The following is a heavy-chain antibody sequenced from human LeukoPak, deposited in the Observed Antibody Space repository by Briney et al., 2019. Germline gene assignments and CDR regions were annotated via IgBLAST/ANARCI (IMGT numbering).Heavy chain of an antibody. Sequence: GGSLRLSCAASGFTFTNYAMSWVRQAPGKGLEWVSGISGGGGSTYYADSVKGRFTIPKDNSKNTLYLQMNSLRAEDTAVYYCARDMDYRPIGNYYYGYWGQGTLVTVSS. J-gene: IGHJ4*02. V-gene: IGHV3-23*01. CDR2: ISGGGGST. CDR1: GFTFTNYA. CDR3: ARDMDYRPIGNYYYGY. D-gene: IGHD1-7*01.